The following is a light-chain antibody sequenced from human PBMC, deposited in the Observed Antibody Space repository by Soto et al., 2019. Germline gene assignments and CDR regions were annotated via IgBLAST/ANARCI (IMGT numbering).Light chain of an antibody. CDR1: QSISSW. V-gene: IGKV1-5*01. CDR2: DAS. J-gene: IGKJ2*01. Sequence: DIQMTQSPSTLSASVGDRVTITCRASQSISSWLAWYQQKPGQAPKLLIYDASNLESGVPSRFSGSGSGTDFTLTISSLQPDDFASYYCQQYNSYSTFGQGTKLEIK. CDR3: QQYNSYST.